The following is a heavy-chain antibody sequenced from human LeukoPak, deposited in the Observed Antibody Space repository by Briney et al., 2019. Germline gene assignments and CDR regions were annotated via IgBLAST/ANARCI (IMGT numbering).Heavy chain of an antibody. V-gene: IGHV4-4*02. CDR1: GGPISSSTW. CDR3: ASRFDGSGSFDY. Sequence: SGTLSLTCAVSGGPISSSTWWSWVRQPPGKGLEWIGEIFHSGSTTYNPSLKSPVTISVDKSKNQFSLKLTSVTAADTAVYYCASRFDGSGSFDYWGQGTLVTVSS. D-gene: IGHD3-10*01. J-gene: IGHJ4*02. CDR2: IFHSGST.